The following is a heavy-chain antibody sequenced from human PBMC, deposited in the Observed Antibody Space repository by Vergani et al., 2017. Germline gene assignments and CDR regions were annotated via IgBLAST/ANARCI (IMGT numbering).Heavy chain of an antibody. CDR1: GFTFSTYG. CDR2: ISHDGNKR. V-gene: IGHV3-30*18. Sequence: QVQLVESGGGVVQPGGSLRLSCAASGFTFSTYGMHWVRQAPGKGLEWVAVISHDGNKRFSAFSVRGRFTISRDNSNNTLYLQMNSLRADDTAVYYCAKDALNTDYYYYYGMDVWGHGTTVTVSS. CDR3: AKDALNTDYYYYYGMDV. D-gene: IGHD4-17*01. J-gene: IGHJ6*02.